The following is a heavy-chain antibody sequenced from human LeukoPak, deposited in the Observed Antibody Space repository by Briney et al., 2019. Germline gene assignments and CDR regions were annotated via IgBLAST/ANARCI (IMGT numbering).Heavy chain of an antibody. D-gene: IGHD3-10*01. V-gene: IGHV4-38-2*02. CDR2: IYYSGST. CDR3: ARVYLRGVILKKVNWFDP. Sequence: KPSETLSLTCTVSGYSISSGYYWGWIRQPPGKGLEWIGSIYYSGSTYYNPSLKSRVTISVDTSKNQFSLKLSSVTAADTAVYYCARVYLRGVILKKVNWFDPWGQGTLVTVSS. CDR1: GYSISSGYY. J-gene: IGHJ5*02.